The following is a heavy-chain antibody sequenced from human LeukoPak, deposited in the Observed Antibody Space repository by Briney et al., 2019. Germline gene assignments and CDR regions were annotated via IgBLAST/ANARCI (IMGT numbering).Heavy chain of an antibody. CDR3: ARDSRYNWNLSRSPQYYYYYYMDV. CDR2: IIPIFGTA. J-gene: IGHJ6*03. V-gene: IGHV1-69*05. CDR1: GGTFSSYA. D-gene: IGHD1-7*01. Sequence: SVKVSCKASGGTFSSYAISWVRQAPGQGLEWMGGIIPIFGTANYAQKFQGRVTITTDESTSTAYMELSSLRSEDTAVYYCARDSRYNWNLSRSPQYYYYYYMDVWGKGTTVTVSS.